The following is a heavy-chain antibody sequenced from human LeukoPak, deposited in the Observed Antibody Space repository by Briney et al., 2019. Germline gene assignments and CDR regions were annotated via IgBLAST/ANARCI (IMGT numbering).Heavy chain of an antibody. CDR1: GGSISSSSYY. V-gene: IGHV4-39*01. J-gene: IGHJ5*02. CDR2: IYYSGST. CDR3: ARSYYDYVWWSYRSPGWFDP. Sequence: SETLSLTCTVSGGSISSSSYYWGWIRQPPGKGLEWIGSIYYSGSTYYNPSLKSRVTISVDTSKSQFSLKLSSVTAADTAVYYCARSYYDYVWWSYRSPGWFDPCGQGTLVTVSS. D-gene: IGHD3-16*02.